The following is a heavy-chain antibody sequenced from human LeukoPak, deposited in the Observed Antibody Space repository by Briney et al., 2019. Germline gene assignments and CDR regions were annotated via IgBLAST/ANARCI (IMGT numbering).Heavy chain of an antibody. CDR1: GFTFSNYG. V-gene: IGHV3-30*02. J-gene: IGHJ4*02. Sequence: PGGTLRLSCAASGFTFSNYGMHWVRQAPGKGLEWVAFIRYDGSNKYYADSVKGRFTISGDNSKNTLYLQMNSLRAEDTAVYYCAKDSAVYFDYWGQGTLVTVSS. CDR2: IRYDGSNK. CDR3: AKDSAVYFDY.